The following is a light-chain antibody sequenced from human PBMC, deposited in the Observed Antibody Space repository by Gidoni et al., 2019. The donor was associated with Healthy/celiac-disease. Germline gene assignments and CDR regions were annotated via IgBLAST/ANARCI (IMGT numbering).Light chain of an antibody. Sequence: EIVLTQSPGTLSLSPGERATLSCRASQSVSSSYLDWYQQKPGQAPRLLIYGASSRATGIPHRFSGSGSGTDFTLTISRLEPEDFAVYYCQQYGSSLTWTFGQXTKVEIK. CDR3: QQYGSSLTWT. CDR2: GAS. J-gene: IGKJ1*01. CDR1: QSVSSSY. V-gene: IGKV3-20*01.